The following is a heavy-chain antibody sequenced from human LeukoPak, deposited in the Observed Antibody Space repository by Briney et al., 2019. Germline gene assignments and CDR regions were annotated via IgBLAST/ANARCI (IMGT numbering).Heavy chain of an antibody. Sequence: PGGTLRLSCAASGFTFSSYGMSWVRQAPGKGLEWVSAISGSGGSTYYADSVKGRFTISRDNSKNTVSLQMNSLRGEDTAVYYCAKGMDYDFWSGYLTPFDYWGQGTLVTVSS. CDR3: AKGMDYDFWSGYLTPFDY. J-gene: IGHJ4*02. D-gene: IGHD3-3*01. CDR1: GFTFSSYG. V-gene: IGHV3-23*01. CDR2: ISGSGGST.